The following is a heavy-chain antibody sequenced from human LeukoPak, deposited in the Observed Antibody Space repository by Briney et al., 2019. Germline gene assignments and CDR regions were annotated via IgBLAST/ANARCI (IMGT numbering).Heavy chain of an antibody. J-gene: IGHJ4*02. CDR3: AKDGIAARRRYFDY. V-gene: IGHV3-30*02. D-gene: IGHD6-6*01. CDR1: GVTFSSYG. Sequence: GGSLRLSCAASGVTFSSYGMHWVRQAPGKGLEWVAFIRYDGSNKYYADSVKGRFTISRDNSKNTLYLQMNSLRAEDTAVYYCAKDGIAARRRYFDYWGQGTLVTVSS. CDR2: IRYDGSNK.